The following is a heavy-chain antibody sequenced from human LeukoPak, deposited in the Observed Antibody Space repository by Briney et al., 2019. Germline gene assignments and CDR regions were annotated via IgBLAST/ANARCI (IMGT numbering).Heavy chain of an antibody. Sequence: SETLSLTCTVSGGSISSYYWSWIRQPAGKGLEWIGRIYTSGSTNYNPFLKSRVTMSVDTSKNQFSLKLSSVTAADTAVYYCAREALHIVVVTAIPQPSLANWFDPWGQGTLVTVSS. V-gene: IGHV4-4*07. CDR3: AREALHIVVVTAIPQPSLANWFDP. CDR2: IYTSGST. J-gene: IGHJ5*02. D-gene: IGHD2-21*02. CDR1: GGSISSYY.